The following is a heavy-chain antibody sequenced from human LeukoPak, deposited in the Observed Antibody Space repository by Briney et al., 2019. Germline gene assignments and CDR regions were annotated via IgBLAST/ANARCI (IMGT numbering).Heavy chain of an antibody. J-gene: IGHJ4*02. CDR2: ISSSSSYT. Sequence: GGSLRLSCAASGFTFSSYWMSWIRQAPGKGLEWVSYISSSSSYTNYADSVKGRFTISRDNAKNSLYLQMNSLRAEDTAVYYCARYSYGHYYFDYWGQGTLVTASS. CDR3: ARYSYGHYYFDY. V-gene: IGHV3-11*03. CDR1: GFTFSSYW. D-gene: IGHD5-18*01.